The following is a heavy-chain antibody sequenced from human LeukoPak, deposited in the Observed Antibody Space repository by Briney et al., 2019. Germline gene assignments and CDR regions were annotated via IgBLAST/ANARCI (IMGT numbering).Heavy chain of an antibody. D-gene: IGHD4-23*01. CDR1: GGSFSGYY. Sequence: SETLSLTCALYGGSFSGYYGLWVRQAPGKGLEWLGEVGHSGLTNYKPSLKSRLTISLDMSKNQFFLRLTSVTAADTAVYYCARDGGPNNYWFDPWGQGTLVTVSS. CDR2: VGHSGLT. J-gene: IGHJ5*02. V-gene: IGHV4-34*01. CDR3: ARDGGPNNYWFDP.